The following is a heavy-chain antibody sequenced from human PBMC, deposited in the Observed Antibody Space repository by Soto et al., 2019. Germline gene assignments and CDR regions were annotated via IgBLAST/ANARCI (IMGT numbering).Heavy chain of an antibody. CDR1: GGSISSSNW. CDR3: ARDLSWNDALYYYGMDV. CDR2: IYHSGST. D-gene: IGHD1-1*01. J-gene: IGHJ6*02. Sequence: PSETLSLTCAVSGGSISSSNWWSWVRQPPGKGLEWIGEIYHSGSTNYNPSLKSRVTISVDKSKNQFSLKLSSVTAADTAVYYCARDLSWNDALYYYGMDVWGQGTTVTVSS. V-gene: IGHV4-4*02.